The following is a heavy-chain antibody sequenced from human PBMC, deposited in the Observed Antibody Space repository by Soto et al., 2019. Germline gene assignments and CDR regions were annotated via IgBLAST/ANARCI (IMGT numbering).Heavy chain of an antibody. CDR2: INWNSGSI. V-gene: IGHV3-9*01. CDR1: GFTFDDYA. D-gene: IGHD6-13*01. Sequence: VQLVESGGGLVQPGRSLRLSCAASGFTFDDYAMHWVRQVPGKGLEWVSGINWNSGSIGYGDSVKGRFAISRDNAKNSLHLQMNSLSAEDTAFYYCVKDESINWYSGHFRHWGQGTRVTVSS. CDR3: VKDESINWYSGHFRH. J-gene: IGHJ1*01.